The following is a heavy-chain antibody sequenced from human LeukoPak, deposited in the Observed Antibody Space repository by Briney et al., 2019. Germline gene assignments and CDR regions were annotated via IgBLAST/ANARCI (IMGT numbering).Heavy chain of an antibody. CDR3: ARDVGGAGSH. CDR2: IDEHGATI. CDR1: GFTFSRYW. V-gene: IGHV3-74*01. D-gene: IGHD3-10*01. J-gene: IGHJ4*02. Sequence: GESLRLSCAASGFTFSRYWMHWVRQAPGEGLVWVSRIDEHGATIDYADSVRDRFTISRDNAKNTLYLHMNSLRAEDTAMYYCARDVGGAGSHWGQGSLVTVSS.